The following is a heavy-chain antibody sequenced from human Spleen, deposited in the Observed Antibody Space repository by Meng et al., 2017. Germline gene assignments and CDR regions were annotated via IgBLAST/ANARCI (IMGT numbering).Heavy chain of an antibody. CDR2: MKSNVDGGTV. J-gene: IGHJ4*01. CDR3: SGHVDY. V-gene: IGHV3-15*01. Sequence: SSAASEFTFSNAWMTWLRQAPGKRLEWIGRMKSNVDGGTVDYAAAVKGRSFISRDDSENTFYLQMNSLKTEDTAVYYCSGHVDYWGNGTLVTVSS. CDR1: EFTFSNAW.